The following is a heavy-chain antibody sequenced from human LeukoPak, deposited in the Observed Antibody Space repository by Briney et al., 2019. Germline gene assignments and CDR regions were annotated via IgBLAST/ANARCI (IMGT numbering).Heavy chain of an antibody. D-gene: IGHD2-21*01. CDR1: GFTFTSYA. CDR2: INAGNGNT. Sequence: ASGKVSCTASGFTFTSYATHSVGQAPGQRHEWMGWINAGNGNTKYSQKFQGRVTITRDTSASTAYMELSSLRSEDTAVYYCARTKRLDLHAALQYWGQGTLVTVSS. V-gene: IGHV1-3*01. CDR3: ARTKRLDLHAALQY. J-gene: IGHJ4*02.